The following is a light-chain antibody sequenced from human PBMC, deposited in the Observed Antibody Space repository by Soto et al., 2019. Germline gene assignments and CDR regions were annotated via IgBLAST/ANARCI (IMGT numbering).Light chain of an antibody. CDR1: SSEVGGYNY. CDR3: SSYTSSSTLYV. V-gene: IGLV2-14*01. J-gene: IGLJ1*01. Sequence: SVLTQPASVSGSPGQSITISCPGTSSEVGGYNYVSWYQQHPGKAPKLMIYDVSNRPSGVSNRFSGSKSGNTASLTISGLQAEDEADYYCSSYTSSSTLYVFGTGTKVTVL. CDR2: DVS.